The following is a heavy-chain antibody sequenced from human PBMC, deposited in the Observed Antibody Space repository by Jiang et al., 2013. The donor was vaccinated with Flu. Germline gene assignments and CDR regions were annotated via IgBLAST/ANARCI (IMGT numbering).Heavy chain of an antibody. CDR3: ARAQQSAYYYAMDV. D-gene: IGHD6-13*01. V-gene: IGHV4-31*03. Sequence: SGPGLVKPSQTLSLTCTVSGGSISSGGNYWTWIRQHPEKGLEWIGYISDRGSTYYNPSLKSRLNMSADTSKNQFSLKLSSVTAADTAIYYCARAQQSAYYYAMDVWGQGPRSPSP. J-gene: IGHJ6*02. CDR1: GGSISSGGNY. CDR2: ISDRGST.